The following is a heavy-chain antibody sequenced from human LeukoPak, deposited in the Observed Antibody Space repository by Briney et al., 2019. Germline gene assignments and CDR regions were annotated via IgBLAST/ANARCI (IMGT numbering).Heavy chain of an antibody. CDR1: GYTFTSYY. CDR3: ASRGRGYSGYAPVFDYYYYYYMDV. CDR2: INPTGGST. Sequence: APVKVSCKASGYTFTSYYMHWVRQAPGQGLEWMGIINPTGGSTSYAQKFQGRVTMTRDTSTSTVYMELSSLRSEDTAVYYCASRGRGYSGYAPVFDYYYYYYMDVWGKGTTVTVSS. D-gene: IGHD5-12*01. J-gene: IGHJ6*03. V-gene: IGHV1-46*01.